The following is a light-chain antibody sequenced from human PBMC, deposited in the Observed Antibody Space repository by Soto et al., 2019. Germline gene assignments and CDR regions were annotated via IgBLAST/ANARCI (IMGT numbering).Light chain of an antibody. CDR3: TSYTGRAPLYV. CDR1: TTDVDGYDY. J-gene: IGLJ1*01. CDR2: DVN. V-gene: IGLV2-14*03. Sequence: QSALTQPASVSGSPGQSITVSCTGATTDVDGYDYVYWYQQHPGQAPKLMIFDVNNRPSGVSGRFSGSESGDTASLTISGLQPENDGDYYCTSYTGRAPLYVFGSGTKVTVL.